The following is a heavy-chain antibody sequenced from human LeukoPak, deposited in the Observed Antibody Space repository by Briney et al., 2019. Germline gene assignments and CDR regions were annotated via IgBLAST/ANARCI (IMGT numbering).Heavy chain of an antibody. V-gene: IGHV3-48*02. D-gene: IGHD3-9*01. J-gene: IGHJ5*02. CDR2: ISSSSSTI. CDR1: GFTFSNFW. Sequence: PGGSLRLSCTASGFTFSNFWMGWVRQAPGKGLEWVSYISSSSSTIYYADSVKGRFTISRDNAKNSLYLQMNSLRDEDTAVYYCARGNFDWVINWFDPWGQGTLVTVSS. CDR3: ARGNFDWVINWFDP.